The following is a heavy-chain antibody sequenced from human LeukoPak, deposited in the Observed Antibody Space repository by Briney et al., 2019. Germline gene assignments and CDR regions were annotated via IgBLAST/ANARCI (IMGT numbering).Heavy chain of an antibody. D-gene: IGHD2-15*01. CDR2: IYYSGST. CDR3: ARGYCSGGSCYSWYFDL. V-gene: IGHV4-30-4*01. J-gene: IGHJ2*01. CDR1: GGSISSGDYY. Sequence: SETLSLTRTVSGGSISSGDYYWSWIRQPPGKGLEWIGYIYYSGSTYYNPSLKSRVTISVDTSKNQFSLKLSSVTAADTAVYYCARGYCSGGSCYSWYFDLWGRGTLVTVSS.